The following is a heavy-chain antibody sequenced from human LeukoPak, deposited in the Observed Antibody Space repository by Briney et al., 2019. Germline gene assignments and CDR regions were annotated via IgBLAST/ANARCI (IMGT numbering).Heavy chain of an antibody. V-gene: IGHV1-18*01. CDR1: GYTFSSYG. J-gene: IGHJ3*02. D-gene: IGHD2-21*02. CDR2: ISVINNANT. CDR3: SREFPFCGADCFSGVFDI. Sequence: ASVKVSCKASGYTFSSYGINWVRQAPGQRLEWMGWISVINNANTRYAQNFQGRLTMTTDTSTTTAYMELRSLRSDDAAVYYCSREFPFCGADCFSGVFDIWGQGTMVTVS.